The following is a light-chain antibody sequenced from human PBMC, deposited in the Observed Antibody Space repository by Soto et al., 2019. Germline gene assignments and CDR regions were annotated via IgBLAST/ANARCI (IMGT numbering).Light chain of an antibody. Sequence: DIVMTQSPDSLAVSLGERATINCKSSQSVLDMSNNKNRLGWYQQKPGHPPKLLIYWASTRESGVPDRFSGSGSGTDFTRTIRSLQAEDVAVYYCQQYYSTPRTFGQGTKVDIK. CDR2: WAS. V-gene: IGKV4-1*01. J-gene: IGKJ1*01. CDR3: QQYYSTPRT. CDR1: QSVLDMSNNKNR.